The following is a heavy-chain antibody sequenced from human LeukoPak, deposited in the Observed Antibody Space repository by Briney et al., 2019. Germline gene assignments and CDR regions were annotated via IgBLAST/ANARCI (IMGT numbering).Heavy chain of an antibody. CDR1: GGTFSSYA. V-gene: IGHV1-69*13. CDR2: IIPIFGTA. J-gene: IGHJ4*02. CDR3: ARHFYGSGTYYHFDY. D-gene: IGHD3-10*01. Sequence: SVKVSCKASGGTFSSYAISWVRQAPGQGLEWMGGIIPIFGTANYAQKFQGRVTITADESTSTAYMELRSLRSDDTAVYYCARHFYGSGTYYHFDYWGQGTLVTVSS.